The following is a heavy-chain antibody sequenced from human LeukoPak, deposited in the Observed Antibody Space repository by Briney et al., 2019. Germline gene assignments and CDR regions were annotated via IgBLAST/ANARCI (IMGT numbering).Heavy chain of an antibody. CDR1: GGSISSYY. Sequence: SETLSLTCTVSGGSISSYYWSWIRQPPGKGLERVGYIYCSGSGNYNPSLKRRVTISVETSTNQFSLKLSSVPAAAAAVPYCARHPAGVRPAFDYWGQGTLVTVSS. CDR2: IYCSGSG. V-gene: IGHV4-59*08. CDR3: ARHPAGVRPAFDY. D-gene: IGHD3-10*01. J-gene: IGHJ4*02.